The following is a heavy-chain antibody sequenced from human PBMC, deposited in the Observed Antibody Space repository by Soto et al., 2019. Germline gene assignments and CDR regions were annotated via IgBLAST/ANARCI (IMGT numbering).Heavy chain of an antibody. D-gene: IGHD6-19*01. CDR1: GFTFSNYW. J-gene: IGHJ4*02. CDR3: ARGFGDGWYGGPDY. Sequence: EVQLVESGGGLVQAGGSLRLSCAASGFTFSNYWMNWVRQAPGKGLEWVAYISRDGSEKSYVDSVKGRFTISRDNAKKSRFLQMNSLRVEDTAVYYCARGFGDGWYGGPDYWGQGTLVTVSS. V-gene: IGHV3-7*01. CDR2: ISRDGSEK.